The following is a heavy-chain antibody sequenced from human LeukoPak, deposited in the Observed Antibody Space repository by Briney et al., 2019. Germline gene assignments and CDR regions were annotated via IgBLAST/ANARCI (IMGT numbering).Heavy chain of an antibody. J-gene: IGHJ5*02. Sequence: GGSLRLSCAASGLTFRSYWMTWVRQAPGKEPEWVANIKEDGREKYYEDSVRGRFTISRDNAKNTLYLDMNSLRAEDTAVYYCARDSGFTMVRGAIDPWGQGTLVTVSS. V-gene: IGHV3-7*01. CDR3: ARDSGFTMVRGAIDP. CDR2: IKEDGREK. D-gene: IGHD3-10*01. CDR1: GLTFRSYW.